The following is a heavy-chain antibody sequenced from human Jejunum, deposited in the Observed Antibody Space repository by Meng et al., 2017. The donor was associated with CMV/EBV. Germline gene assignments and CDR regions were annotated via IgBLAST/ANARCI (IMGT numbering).Heavy chain of an antibody. J-gene: IGHJ6*02. V-gene: IGHV1-18*01. D-gene: IGHD3-10*01. CDR3: ARGHYYHYYYYMDV. CDR1: GYSFTRYG. Sequence: GYSFTRYGISWVRQAPGQGLEWMGWISGYNGNTNYAQKLQGRVTMTTDTSTSTAYMDLRSLRSDDTAVYYCARGHYYHYYYYMDVWGQGTTVTVSS. CDR2: ISGYNGNT.